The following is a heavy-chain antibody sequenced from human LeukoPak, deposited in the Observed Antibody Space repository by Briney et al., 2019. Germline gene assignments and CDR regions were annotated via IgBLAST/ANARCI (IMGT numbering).Heavy chain of an antibody. CDR1: GGSIRSSSHY. D-gene: IGHD3-10*01. V-gene: IGHV4-39*01. CDR2: IYYSGST. CDR3: ARLGELSDY. Sequence: CETLSLTCTVSGGSIRSSSHYWGWIRQPPGKGLEWIGSIYYSGSTYYNPSLKSRVTISVDTSKNQFSLKLSSVTAADTAVYYCARLGELSDYWGQGTLVTVSS. J-gene: IGHJ4*02.